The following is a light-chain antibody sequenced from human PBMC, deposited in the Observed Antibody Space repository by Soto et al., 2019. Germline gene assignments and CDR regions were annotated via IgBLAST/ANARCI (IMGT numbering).Light chain of an antibody. CDR1: QSVISTY. Sequence: EIVLTQSAATLSSFPGDRVTLSCGASQSVISTYLAWYQQKHGQAPRLLIYGASSRATGIPDRFSGSGSGTDFTLTISRLETEDFAVYYCQQYGSSPITFGQGTRLEIK. V-gene: IGKV3-20*01. CDR2: GAS. CDR3: QQYGSSPIT. J-gene: IGKJ5*01.